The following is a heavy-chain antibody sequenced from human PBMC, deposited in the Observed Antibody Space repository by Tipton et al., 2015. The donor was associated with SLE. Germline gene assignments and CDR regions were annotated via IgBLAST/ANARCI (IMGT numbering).Heavy chain of an antibody. CDR2: IYHSGST. V-gene: IGHV4-39*07. Sequence: TLSLTCTVSGGPLSSSSYYWGWIRQPPGKGLGWIGSIYHSGSTYYNPSLKSRVTISVDTSKNQFSLKLSSVTAADTAVYYCARDGARSDYVRWFDPWGQGTLVTVSS. D-gene: IGHD4-17*01. CDR1: GGPLSSSSYY. CDR3: ARDGARSDYVRWFDP. J-gene: IGHJ5*02.